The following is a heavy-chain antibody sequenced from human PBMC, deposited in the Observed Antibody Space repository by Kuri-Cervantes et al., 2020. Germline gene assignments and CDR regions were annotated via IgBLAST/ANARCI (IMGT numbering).Heavy chain of an antibody. D-gene: IGHD3-22*01. J-gene: IGHJ3*02. CDR3: TRDNRATEYYYDSSGYHHDAFDI. CDR1: GFTFSSYA. V-gene: IGHV3-49*04. CDR2: IRSKAYGGTT. Sequence: GESLKISCAASGFTFSSYAMSWVRQAPGKGLEWVGFIRSKAYGGTTEYAASVKGRFTISRDDSKSIAYLQMNSLKTEDTAVYYCTRDNRATEYYYDSSGYHHDAFDIWGQGTMVTVSS.